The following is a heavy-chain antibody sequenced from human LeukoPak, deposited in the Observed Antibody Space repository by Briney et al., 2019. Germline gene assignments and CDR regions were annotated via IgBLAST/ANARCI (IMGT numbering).Heavy chain of an antibody. J-gene: IGHJ4*02. CDR1: GGFINSHY. V-gene: IGHV4-59*11. CDR3: ARDAGEVTGIHFDF. Sequence: SETLSLTCTVSGGFINSHYWSWIRQPPGKGLEWIGYIYYSGSTNYNPSLKSRVTISLDRSENQFSLNLSSVTPADTALYYCARDAGEVTGIHFDFWGQGTLVTVSS. CDR2: IYYSGST. D-gene: IGHD2-21*02.